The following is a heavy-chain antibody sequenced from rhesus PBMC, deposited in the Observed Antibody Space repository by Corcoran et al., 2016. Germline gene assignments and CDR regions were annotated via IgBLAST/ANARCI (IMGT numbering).Heavy chain of an antibody. CDR3: ARHKSGSNSMDV. V-gene: IGHV4-80*01. CDR2: IYGKNGTP. CDR1: QSSISFYW. Sequence: LRESGAGLVKPSETLSRTSSASQSSISFYWWRWIRQSPGKGLEWIWEIYGKNGTPNYSPTFKSRVTISKDASRNQFSLGMNSVTAADTAVYYCARHKSGSNSMDVWGRGVMVTVSS. D-gene: IGHD4-11*01. J-gene: IGHJ5-2*02.